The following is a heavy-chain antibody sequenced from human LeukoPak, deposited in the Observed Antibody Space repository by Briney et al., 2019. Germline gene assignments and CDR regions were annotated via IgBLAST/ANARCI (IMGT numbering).Heavy chain of an antibody. CDR1: GGSISSGGYY. CDR2: IYYSGST. CDR3: ARHVPARVAARWFDP. D-gene: IGHD2-15*01. Sequence: SETLSLTCTVSGGSISSGGYYWSWIRQHPGKGLEWIGYIYYSGSTYYNPSLKSRVTISVDTSKNQFSLKLSSVTAADTAVYYCARHVPARVAARWFDPWGQGTLVTVSS. V-gene: IGHV4-39*01. J-gene: IGHJ5*02.